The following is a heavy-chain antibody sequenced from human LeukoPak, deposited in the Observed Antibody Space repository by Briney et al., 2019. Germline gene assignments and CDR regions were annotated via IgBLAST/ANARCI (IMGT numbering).Heavy chain of an antibody. CDR1: GFTFSSYE. V-gene: IGHV3-48*03. J-gene: IGHJ4*02. D-gene: IGHD3-22*01. CDR3: AKDTSGYLDGHYFDY. Sequence: GGSLRLSCAASGFTFSSYEMNWVRQAPGKGLEWVSYISSSGSTIYYADSAKRRFTISRDNAKNSLYLQMNSLRAEDTALYYCAKDTSGYLDGHYFDYWGQGTLVTVSS. CDR2: ISSSGSTI.